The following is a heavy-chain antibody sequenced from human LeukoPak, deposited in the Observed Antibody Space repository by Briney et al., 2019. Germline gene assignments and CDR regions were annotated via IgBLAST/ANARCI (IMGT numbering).Heavy chain of an antibody. J-gene: IGHJ4*02. D-gene: IGHD3-22*01. CDR3: ARDSEPFSGFYCDY. CDR1: GFTFSSYW. CDR2: IKQDGSEK. Sequence: GGSLRLSCAASGFTFSSYWMSWVRQAPGKWLEWVANIKQDGSEKYYVDSVKGRFTISRDNAKNSLYLQMNSLRAEDTAVYYCARDSEPFSGFYCDYWGQGTLVTVSS. V-gene: IGHV3-7*01.